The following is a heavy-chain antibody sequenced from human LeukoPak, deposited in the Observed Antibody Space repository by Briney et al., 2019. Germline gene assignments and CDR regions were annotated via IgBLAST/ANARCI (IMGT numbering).Heavy chain of an antibody. V-gene: IGHV3-74*01. D-gene: IGHD3-10*01. Sequence: GGSLRLSCEASGFTFSSYWMHWVRQIPGKGLMWVSRIESNGLTLYADSVRDRFTISRDNGKNTVYLQMNSLRADDTAIYYCARAATYFYGSVTYDWFESWGQGTLVTVSS. J-gene: IGHJ5*01. CDR1: GFTFSSYW. CDR3: ARAATYFYGSVTYDWFES. CDR2: IESNGLT.